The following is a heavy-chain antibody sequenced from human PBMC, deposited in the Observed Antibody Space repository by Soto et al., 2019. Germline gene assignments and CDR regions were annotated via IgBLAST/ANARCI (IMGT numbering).Heavy chain of an antibody. Sequence: ASVKVSCKASGYTFTGYYMHWVRQAPGQGLEWMGWINPNSGGTNYAQKFQGWVTMTRDTSISTAYMELSRLRSDDTAVYYCAREKGSGWYESRAFDIWGQGTMVTVSS. D-gene: IGHD6-19*01. J-gene: IGHJ3*02. CDR3: AREKGSGWYESRAFDI. V-gene: IGHV1-2*04. CDR1: GYTFTGYY. CDR2: INPNSGGT.